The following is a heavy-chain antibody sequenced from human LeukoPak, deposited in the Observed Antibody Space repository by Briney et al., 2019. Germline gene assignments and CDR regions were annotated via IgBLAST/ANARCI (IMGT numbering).Heavy chain of an antibody. CDR1: GFTFNSYA. V-gene: IGHV3-23*01. D-gene: IGHD6-19*01. CDR2: ISGSGDRT. CDR3: AKDRIGGVAVADKGRWFDP. Sequence: PGGSLRLSCAASGFTFNSYAMSWVRQAPGKGLEWVSTISGSGDRTSYADSVKGRFTISRDNSKNTLFLQMNSLRAEDTAVYYCAKDRIGGVAVADKGRWFDPWGQGTLVTVSS. J-gene: IGHJ5*02.